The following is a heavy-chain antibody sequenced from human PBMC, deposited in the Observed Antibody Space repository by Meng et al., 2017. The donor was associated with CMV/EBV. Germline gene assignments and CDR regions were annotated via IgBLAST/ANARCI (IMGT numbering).Heavy chain of an antibody. CDR1: GGSFSGYY. V-gene: IGHV4-34*01. CDR2: INHSGST. Sequence: SETLSLTCAVYGGSFSGYYWSWIRQPPGKGLEWIGEINHSGSTNYNPSLKSRVTISVDTSKNQFSLKLSSVTAADTAVYYCARHHTGGGDCYFFDYWGQGTLVTVSS. CDR3: ARHHTGGGDCYFFDY. D-gene: IGHD2-21*01. J-gene: IGHJ4*02.